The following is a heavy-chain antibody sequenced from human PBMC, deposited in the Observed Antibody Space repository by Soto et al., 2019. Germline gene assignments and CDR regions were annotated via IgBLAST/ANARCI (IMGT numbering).Heavy chain of an antibody. V-gene: IGHV3-53*01. CDR3: ARDIVRLGDLSLGGFDI. CDR2: LYIDDST. J-gene: IGHJ3*02. Sequence: GGSLRLSCAASGFSVSNNYMNWVRQAPGKGLEWVSVLYIDDSTYYADSVKGRFTISRDKSKNTLYLQMNSLRAEDTAVYYCARDIVRLGDLSLGGFDIWGQGTMVTVS. D-gene: IGHD3-16*02. CDR1: GFSVSNNY.